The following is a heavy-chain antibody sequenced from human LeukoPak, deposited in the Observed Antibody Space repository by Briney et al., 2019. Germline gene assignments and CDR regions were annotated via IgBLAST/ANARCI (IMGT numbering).Heavy chain of an antibody. J-gene: IGHJ4*02. CDR1: GGSISGYY. Sequence: SETLSLTCTVSGGSISGYYWSWIRQPPGKGLEWIGYIYYSGSTNYNPSLKSRVTISVDTSKNQLSLKLSSVTAADTAVYYCARGGLTGDIFYWGQGTLVTVSS. CDR3: ARGGLTGDIFY. D-gene: IGHD7-27*01. V-gene: IGHV4-59*01. CDR2: IYYSGST.